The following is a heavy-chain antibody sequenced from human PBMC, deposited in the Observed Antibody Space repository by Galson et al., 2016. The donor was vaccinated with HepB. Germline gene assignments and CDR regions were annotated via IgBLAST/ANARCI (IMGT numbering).Heavy chain of an antibody. J-gene: IGHJ4*02. CDR1: GYIFTSYD. Sequence: SVKVSCKASGYIFTSYDINWVRQATGQGLEWMGWMNPNSGNTGYAQKFQGRVTMTRHTSISTAYMALSSLRSEDTAVYYCARGEGMVYTEMVGLRWDYWGQGTLVTVSS. V-gene: IGHV1-8*01. CDR2: MNPNSGNT. D-gene: IGHD5-18*01. CDR3: ARGEGMVYTEMVGLRWDY.